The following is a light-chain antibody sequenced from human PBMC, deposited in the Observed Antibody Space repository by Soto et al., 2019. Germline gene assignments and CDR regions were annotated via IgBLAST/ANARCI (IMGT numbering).Light chain of an antibody. V-gene: IGKV3D-20*01. J-gene: IGKJ1*01. CDR1: QRVSSSY. CDR3: QQYGNSPGT. Sequence: EIVLTQSPAILSLSPGERATLSCGASQRVSSSYLAWYQQKPGLAPRLLIYDASTRATGIPDRFSGSGSGTDFTLTITRLEPEDFAVYYCQQYGNSPGTFGQGTKVDIK. CDR2: DAS.